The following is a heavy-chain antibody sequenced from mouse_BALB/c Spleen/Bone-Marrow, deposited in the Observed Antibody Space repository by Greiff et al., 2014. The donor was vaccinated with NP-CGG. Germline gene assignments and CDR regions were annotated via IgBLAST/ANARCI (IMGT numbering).Heavy chain of an antibody. CDR3: ARGEDGLDY. D-gene: IGHD2-3*01. CDR2: IYPGGGYT. V-gene: IGHV1-63*02. Sequence: VQLQQSGAELVRPGTSVKTSCKAAGYTFTNYWIGWVKQRPGHCLEWIGDIYPGGGYTNYNEKFKGKATLTADTSSSTAYMQLSSLTSEDSAIYYCARGEDGLDYWGQGTTLTVSS. J-gene: IGHJ2*01. CDR1: GYTFTNYW.